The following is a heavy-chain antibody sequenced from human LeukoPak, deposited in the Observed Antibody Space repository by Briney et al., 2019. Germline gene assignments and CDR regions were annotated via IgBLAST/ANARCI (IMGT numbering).Heavy chain of an antibody. J-gene: IGHJ4*02. CDR1: GGSISSYY. V-gene: IGHV4-59*08. Sequence: SETLSLTCTVSGGSISSYYWSWVRQPPGKGLEWIAYISDIGSINYNPSLKSRVTISLDTSKHQSSLKLSSVTAADTAVYYCAGHHPRNTVDFWGQGTLVTVSS. CDR3: AGHHPRNTVDF. D-gene: IGHD2/OR15-2a*01. CDR2: ISDIGSI.